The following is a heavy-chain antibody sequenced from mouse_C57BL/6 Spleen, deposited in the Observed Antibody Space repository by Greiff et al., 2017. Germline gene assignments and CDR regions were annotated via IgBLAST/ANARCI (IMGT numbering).Heavy chain of an antibody. CDR1: GYAFSSYW. CDR2: IYPGDGDT. D-gene: IGHD4-1*01. J-gene: IGHJ2*01. Sequence: VQLVESGAELVKPGASVKISCKASGYAFSSYWMNWVKQRPGKGLEWIGQIYPGDGDTNYNGKFKGKATLTADKSSSTAYMQLSSLTSEDSAVYFCAREANWVFDYWGQGTTLTVSS. V-gene: IGHV1-80*01. CDR3: AREANWVFDY.